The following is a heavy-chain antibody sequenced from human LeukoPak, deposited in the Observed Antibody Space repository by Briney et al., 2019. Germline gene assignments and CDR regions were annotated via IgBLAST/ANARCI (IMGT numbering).Heavy chain of an antibody. CDR1: GFTFSSYA. CDR2: ISSNGGST. D-gene: IGHD6-19*01. V-gene: IGHV3-64*01. Sequence: GGSLRLSCAASGFTFSSYAMHWVRQAPGKGLEYVSAISSNGGSTYYANSVKGRFTISRDNSKNTLYLQMNSLRAEDTAVYYCAKDSSGWGFDYWGQGTLVTVSS. J-gene: IGHJ4*02. CDR3: AKDSSGWGFDY.